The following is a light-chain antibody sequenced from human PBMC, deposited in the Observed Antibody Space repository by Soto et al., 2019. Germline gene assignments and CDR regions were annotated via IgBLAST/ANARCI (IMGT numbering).Light chain of an antibody. CDR3: QQYDSFPLT. Sequence: DIQMTQSPSTLSASVGDSVTITCRASQSISSWLAWYQQKPGKAPKLMIHDASNLETGGPSRFSGSGFGTDCTFTISTLQPEDSATYHCQQYDSFPLTLGGGTKVDIK. J-gene: IGKJ4*01. CDR1: QSISSW. V-gene: IGKV1-33*01. CDR2: DAS.